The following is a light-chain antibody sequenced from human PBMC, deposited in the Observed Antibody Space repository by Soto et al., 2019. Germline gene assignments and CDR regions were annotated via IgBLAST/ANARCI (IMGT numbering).Light chain of an antibody. CDR3: SSFAGSNNLPYV. CDR2: EIN. V-gene: IGLV2-8*01. Sequence: QSVLTQPPSASGSPGQSVTISCTGASSDVGAYDYVSWYQQHPGKAPKLMIYEINKRPSGVPDRFSGSKSGNTASLTVSGLQAEYEADYYCSSFAGSNNLPYVFGTGTKVT. CDR1: SSDVGAYDY. J-gene: IGLJ1*01.